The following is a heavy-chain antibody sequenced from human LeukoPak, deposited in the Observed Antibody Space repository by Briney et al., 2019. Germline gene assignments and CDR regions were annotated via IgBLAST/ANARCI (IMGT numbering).Heavy chain of an antibody. Sequence: ASVKVSCKASGFTFTSYYIHWVRQAPGQGLEWMGVISPSGDSTSYAQKFQGRVTMTRDTSTNTVYMELSSLRSEDTAVYYCARELPNTGYFDYWGQGTLVTVSS. CDR2: ISPSGDST. V-gene: IGHV1-46*01. D-gene: IGHD2-15*01. J-gene: IGHJ4*02. CDR3: ARELPNTGYFDY. CDR1: GFTFTSYY.